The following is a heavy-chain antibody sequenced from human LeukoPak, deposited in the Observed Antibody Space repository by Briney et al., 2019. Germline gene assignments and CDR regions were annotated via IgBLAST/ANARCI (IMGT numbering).Heavy chain of an antibody. V-gene: IGHV3-53*01. CDR2: IYSGGST. J-gene: IGHJ5*02. CDR1: GFTVSSNY. CDR3: ARDLLRELLTQSPLP. Sequence: QPGGSLRLSCAASGFTVSSNYMSWVRQAPGKGLEWVSIIYSGGSTDYAGSVKGRFTISRDNSKNTLYLQMNSLRAEDTAVYYCARDLLRELLTQSPLPWGQGTLVTVSS. D-gene: IGHD1-26*01.